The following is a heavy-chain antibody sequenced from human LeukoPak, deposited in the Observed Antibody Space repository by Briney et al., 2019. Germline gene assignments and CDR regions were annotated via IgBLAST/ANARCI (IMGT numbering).Heavy chain of an antibody. CDR1: GFSFSSYA. V-gene: IGHV3-30*15. CDR2: VSFDGKIQ. J-gene: IGHJ4*01. D-gene: IGHD5-12*01. Sequence: GKSLRLSCAASGFSFSSYALHWVRQAPGKGLEGVAAVSFDGKIQYYADSVQGRFTVSRDDSKNTIFLQMSSLTADDTAVYYCAKARGYSGYDYFDYWGHGALVTVSS. CDR3: AKARGYSGYDYFDY.